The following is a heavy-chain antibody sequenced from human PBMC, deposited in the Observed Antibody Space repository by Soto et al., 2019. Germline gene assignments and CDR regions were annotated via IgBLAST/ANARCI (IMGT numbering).Heavy chain of an antibody. V-gene: IGHV4-59*08. CDR2: IYYSGST. Sequence: QVQLQESGPGLVKPSETLSLTCTVSGGSISSYYWSWIRQPPGKGLEWIGYIYYSGSTNYNPSLKSRITISGDTSKDQFSLNLSYVTAADTAVYYRAGIRALYGDIVVVPAATYFDYWGQGTLVTVSS. CDR3: AGIRALYGDIVVVPAATYFDY. CDR1: GGSISSYY. D-gene: IGHD2-2*01. J-gene: IGHJ4*02.